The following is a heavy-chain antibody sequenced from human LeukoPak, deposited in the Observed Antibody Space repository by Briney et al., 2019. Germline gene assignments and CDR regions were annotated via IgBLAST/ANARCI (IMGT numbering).Heavy chain of an antibody. J-gene: IGHJ6*02. CDR2: INAGNGNT. V-gene: IGHV1-3*01. CDR3: ARGADYYGSGGTFDMDV. D-gene: IGHD3-10*01. Sequence: ASVKVSCKASGYTFTSYAMHWVRQAPGQRREWMGWINAGNGNTKYSQKFQGRVTITRDTSASTAYMELSSLRSEDTAVYYCARGADYYGSGGTFDMDVWGQGTTVTVSS. CDR1: GYTFTSYA.